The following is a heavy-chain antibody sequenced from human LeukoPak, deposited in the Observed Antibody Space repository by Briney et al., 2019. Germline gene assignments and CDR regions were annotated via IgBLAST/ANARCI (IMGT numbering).Heavy chain of an antibody. D-gene: IGHD6-13*01. CDR3: ARRSSWYGIDY. V-gene: IGHV4-34*01. CDR1: GGSFSGYY. Sequence: SETLSPTCAVSGGSFSGYYWSWIRQPPGKGLEWIGEINHSGSTNYNPSLKSRVTISVDTSKNQFSLKLSSVTAADTAVYYCARRSSWYGIDYWGQGTLVTVSS. CDR2: INHSGST. J-gene: IGHJ4*02.